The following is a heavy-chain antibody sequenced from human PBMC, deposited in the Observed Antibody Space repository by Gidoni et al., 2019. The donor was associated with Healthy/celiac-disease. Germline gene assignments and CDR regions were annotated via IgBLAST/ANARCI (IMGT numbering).Heavy chain of an antibody. D-gene: IGHD5-12*01. J-gene: IGHJ4*02. Sequence: QLQLPQWDAGLLTPWEAASLACGVLGRSFSGSYWRRIRQPPGKGLEWIVEINHSARTNYNPALKSRVTISVDTTKTLFSLKLSSVTAAETAVYYWAMRDGYNGFDYWGQGTLVTVSS. CDR1: GRSFSGSY. V-gene: IGHV4-34*01. CDR2: INHSART. CDR3: AMRDGYNGFDY.